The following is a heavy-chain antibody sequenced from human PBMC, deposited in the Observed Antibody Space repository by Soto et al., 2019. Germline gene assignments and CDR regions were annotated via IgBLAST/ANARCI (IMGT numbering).Heavy chain of an antibody. CDR3: ARDVGGPAVPYNGFDP. CDR2: INATVGTT. CDR1: GDSFTSSY. Sequence: QVQLVQSGAEVKRPGASVKVSCKASGDSFTSSYMHWVRQAPGHGLEWMGIINATVGTTIYAQKFHGTVTMTRDTSTRQFYLETSSVTSQDTAVYFCARDVGGPAVPYNGFDPWGQGTLVTVSS. J-gene: IGHJ5*02. V-gene: IGHV1-46*01. D-gene: IGHD6-6*01.